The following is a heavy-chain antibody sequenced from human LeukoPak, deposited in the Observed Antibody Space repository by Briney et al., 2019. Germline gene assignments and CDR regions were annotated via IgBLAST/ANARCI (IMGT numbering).Heavy chain of an antibody. CDR3: ANLLGTATTYDS. V-gene: IGHV3-7*01. D-gene: IGHD5-24*01. Sequence: GGSLTLSCEATGFTFSGNWMSWVRQAPGKGLEWVASINPDGSQKLYVDSVKGRFTISRDNTKGSLYLQMNSLGAEDTAMYYCANLLGTATTYDSWGQGTRVTVSS. J-gene: IGHJ4*02. CDR1: GFTFSGNW. CDR2: INPDGSQK.